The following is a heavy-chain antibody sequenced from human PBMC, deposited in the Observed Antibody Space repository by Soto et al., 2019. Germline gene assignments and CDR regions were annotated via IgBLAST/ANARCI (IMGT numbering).Heavy chain of an antibody. V-gene: IGHV1-3*01. CDR2: INGGNGNT. J-gene: IGHJ6*02. Sequence: ASVKVSCKASGYTFTSYAIHWVRQAPGQRLEWMGWINGGNGNTKYSQTLQGRVTISRDTSASTAYMELSSLRSEDTAVYYCARYDFGVLMMDVWGQGTTVTVSS. D-gene: IGHD3-3*01. CDR3: ARYDFGVLMMDV. CDR1: GYTFTSYA.